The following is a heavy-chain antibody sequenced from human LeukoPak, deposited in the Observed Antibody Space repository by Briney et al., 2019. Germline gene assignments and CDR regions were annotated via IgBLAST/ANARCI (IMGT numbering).Heavy chain of an antibody. Sequence: GGSLRLSCAASGFTFSSYSMNWVRQAPGKGLEWVSYISSSSSTIYYADSVKGRFTISRDNAKNSLYLQMNSLRAEDTAVYYCAKDGSIAAAESRWFDPWGQGTLVTVSS. CDR2: ISSSSSTI. J-gene: IGHJ5*02. D-gene: IGHD6-13*01. CDR3: AKDGSIAAAESRWFDP. V-gene: IGHV3-48*04. CDR1: GFTFSSYS.